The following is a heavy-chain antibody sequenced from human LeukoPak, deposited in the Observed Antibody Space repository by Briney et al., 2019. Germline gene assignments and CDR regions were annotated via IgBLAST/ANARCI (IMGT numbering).Heavy chain of an antibody. CDR3: ARDRYGSGSYYNWYFDL. J-gene: IGHJ2*01. CDR2: ISSSGSTI. V-gene: IGHV3-11*01. CDR1: GFTFSDYY. Sequence: AGSLSLSCAASGFTFSDYYMSWIRQAPGKGLEWVAYISSSGSTIYQAASVKGRFTISRDNAKNSLYLQMNSLRAEDTAVYYCARDRYGSGSYYNWYFDLWGRGTLVTVSS. D-gene: IGHD3-10*01.